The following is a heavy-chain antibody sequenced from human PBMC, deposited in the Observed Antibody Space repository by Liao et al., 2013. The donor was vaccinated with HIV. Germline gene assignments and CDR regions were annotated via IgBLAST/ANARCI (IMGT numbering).Heavy chain of an antibody. CDR3: GVAARPIFVQH. J-gene: IGHJ1*01. CDR2: SSASGRT. D-gene: IGHD6-6*01. CDR1: GGSISGYY. V-gene: IGHV4-4*07. Sequence: QVHLQQWGGGLVKPSEILSLTCTVSGGSISGYYWNWIRQPAGKGLEWIGRSSASGRTNYNPSLQSRVTMSLDTSKNQLSLKLSSVTAADTAVYYCGVAARPIFVQHWGQGTLVTVSS.